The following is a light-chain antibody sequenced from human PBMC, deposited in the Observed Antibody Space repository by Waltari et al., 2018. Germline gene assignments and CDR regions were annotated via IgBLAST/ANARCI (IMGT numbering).Light chain of an antibody. CDR1: SGSFSTTSY. CDR3: LVYMGSGIWV. J-gene: IGLJ3*02. Sequence: QTVVTQEPSLSVSPGGTVTLTCALSSGSFSTTSYASWYQQTPSQPPRTLVFKTNTRSSGVPDRFSGSILGNKVALTITGAQAEDESDYYCLVYMGSGIWVFGGGTKLTVL. V-gene: IGLV8-61*01. CDR2: KTN.